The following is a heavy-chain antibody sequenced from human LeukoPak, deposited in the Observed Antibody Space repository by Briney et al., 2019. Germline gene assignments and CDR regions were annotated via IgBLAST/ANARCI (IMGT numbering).Heavy chain of an antibody. CDR1: GFTFSSYA. CDR3: ASGGRQLPQFDY. J-gene: IGHJ4*02. Sequence: GGSLRLSCAASGFTFSSYAMSWVRQAPGKGLEWVSLIYSGGSTYYADPVKGRFTISRDNSKNTLYLQMSSLTAEDTAVYYCASGGRQLPQFDYWGQGTLVTVSS. D-gene: IGHD2-15*01. V-gene: IGHV3-23*03. CDR2: IYSGGST.